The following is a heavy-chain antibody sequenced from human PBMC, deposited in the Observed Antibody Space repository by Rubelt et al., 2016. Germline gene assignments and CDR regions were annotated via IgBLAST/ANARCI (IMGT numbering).Heavy chain of an antibody. Sequence: GLVKPSETLSLTCTVSGGSISSYYWSWIRQPPGKGLEWLGYVHYSGSTDYNPSLKSRVTISVDTSKKQFSLKVRSVTAADTAVYYCARTSGYNYDEAFDIWGQGTMVTDSS. D-gene: IGHD5-12*01. CDR3: ARTSGYNYDEAFDI. V-gene: IGHV4-59*08. CDR2: VHYSGST. CDR1: GGSISSYY. J-gene: IGHJ3*02.